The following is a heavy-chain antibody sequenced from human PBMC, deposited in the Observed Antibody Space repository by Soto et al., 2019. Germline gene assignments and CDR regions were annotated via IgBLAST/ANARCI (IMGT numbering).Heavy chain of an antibody. Sequence: QVQMVQSGAEVKKTGASVKVSCKTSGYTFTTFGINWVRQAPGQGLEWMGCLTAYDGKRNFAQKFQDGITMTMDISTNTGYMELSRLRSDDKAVYFCARGLTYGDFDYWGRGTQVAVSS. CDR2: LTAYDGKR. V-gene: IGHV1-18*01. CDR3: ARGLTYGDFDY. D-gene: IGHD3-10*01. J-gene: IGHJ4*02. CDR1: GYTFTTFG.